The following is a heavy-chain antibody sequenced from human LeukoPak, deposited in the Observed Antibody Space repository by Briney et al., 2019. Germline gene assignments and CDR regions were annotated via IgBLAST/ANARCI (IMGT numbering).Heavy chain of an antibody. CDR3: ARGTPSRGYYYDSSGYYLDY. CDR2: ISSSSSYI. V-gene: IGHV3-21*01. D-gene: IGHD3-22*01. J-gene: IGHJ4*02. CDR1: GSTFSSYS. Sequence: GGSLRLSCAASGSTFSSYSMNWVRQAPGKGLEWVSSISSSSSYIYYADSVKGRFTISRDNAKNSLYLQMNSLRAEDTAVYYCARGTPSRGYYYDSSGYYLDYWGQGTLVTVSS.